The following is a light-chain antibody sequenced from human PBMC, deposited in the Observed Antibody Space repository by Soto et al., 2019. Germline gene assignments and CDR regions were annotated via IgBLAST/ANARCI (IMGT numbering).Light chain of an antibody. CDR2: RAS. Sequence: DIRMTQSPATLSASVGDRATITCRASQSISGWLSWYQQKPGQAPKLLIYRASSLESGVPSRFSGSGSGTDFTLTISSLQPEDFAPYYCPQANSFPRPFGQGTKVAIK. CDR3: PQANSFPRP. J-gene: IGKJ1*01. V-gene: IGKV1-5*03. CDR1: QSISGW.